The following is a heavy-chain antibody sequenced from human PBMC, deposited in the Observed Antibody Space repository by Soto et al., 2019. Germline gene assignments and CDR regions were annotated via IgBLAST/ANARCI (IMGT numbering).Heavy chain of an antibody. D-gene: IGHD3-10*02. CDR2: IWYDGSNK. CDR3: ARGRSNYYVPDYFHY. CDR1: GFTFSSYG. J-gene: IGHJ4*02. Sequence: QVQLVESGGGVVQPGRSLRLSCAASGFTFSSYGMHWVRQAPGKGLEWVAVIWYDGSNKHYADSVKGRFTVSRDNSKYTLYLQMNSLRVEDTAVYYCARGRSNYYVPDYFHYWGQGTLVTVSS. V-gene: IGHV3-33*01.